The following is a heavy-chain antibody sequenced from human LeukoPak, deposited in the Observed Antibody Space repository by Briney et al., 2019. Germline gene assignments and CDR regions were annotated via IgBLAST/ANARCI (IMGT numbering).Heavy chain of an antibody. CDR3: ARDGYGGVDY. CDR1: GDSISTYY. J-gene: IGHJ4*02. CDR2: IYHSGST. V-gene: IGHV4-59*01. D-gene: IGHD3-10*01. Sequence: ASETLSLTCTVSGDSISTYYWSWIRQSPGKGLEWIGYIYHSGSTKYNPSLKSRVTISVDTSKKQFSLKLSSVTAADTAVYYCARDGYGGVDYWGQGTLVAVSS.